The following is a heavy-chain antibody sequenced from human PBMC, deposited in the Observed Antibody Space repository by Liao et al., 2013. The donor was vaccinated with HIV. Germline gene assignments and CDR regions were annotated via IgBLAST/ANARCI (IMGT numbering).Heavy chain of an antibody. CDR1: GGSVSSGGSF. V-gene: IGHV4-30-2*01. Sequence: QVQLQESDSGLVKPSQTLSLICVVSGGSVSSGGSFWSWMRQPPGKGLEWIGYIDDSGRTSYNPSLKSRVTVSVDRSKNQFSLRLTSVTAADTAVYFCARVSNWNNYYYYIDVWGKGTTVTVSS. CDR2: IDDSGRT. D-gene: IGHD1/OR15-1a*01. CDR3: ARVSNWNNYYYYIDV. J-gene: IGHJ6*03.